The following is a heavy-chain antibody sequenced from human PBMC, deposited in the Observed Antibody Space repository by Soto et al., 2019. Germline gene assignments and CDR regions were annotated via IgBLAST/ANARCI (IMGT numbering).Heavy chain of an antibody. CDR1: GYTLTGYY. CDR2: INPNNGGT. CDR3: ARDFCTNGVCYTHDY. Sequence: ASVKVSCKASGYTLTGYYMHWVRQAPGQGPGWMGWINPNNGGTNYAQKFQGRVTMTRDTSISTVYMELSRLRSDDTAVYYCARDFCTNGVCYTHDYWGQGTLVTVSS. J-gene: IGHJ4*02. D-gene: IGHD2-8*01. V-gene: IGHV1-2*02.